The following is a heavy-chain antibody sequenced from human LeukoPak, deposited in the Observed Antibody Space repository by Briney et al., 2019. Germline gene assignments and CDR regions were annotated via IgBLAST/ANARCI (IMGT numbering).Heavy chain of an antibody. CDR3: ARGRGSTVTTEWFDP. J-gene: IGHJ5*02. V-gene: IGHV1-8*03. Sequence: GASVKVSCMASGYTFTSYDINWVRQATGQGLEWMGWMNPNSGNTGYAQKFQGRVTFTRNTSISTTYMEVSSLRSEDTAVYYCARGRGSTVTTEWFDPWGQGTLVTVSS. CDR1: GYTFTSYD. D-gene: IGHD4-11*01. CDR2: MNPNSGNT.